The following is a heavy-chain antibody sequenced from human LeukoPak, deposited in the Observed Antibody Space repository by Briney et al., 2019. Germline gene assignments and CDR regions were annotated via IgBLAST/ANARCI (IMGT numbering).Heavy chain of an antibody. CDR2: INPNSGGT. CDR3: ARGSNALTSPLYFDY. V-gene: IGHV1-2*02. D-gene: IGHD4/OR15-4a*01. CDR1: GYTFTGYY. J-gene: IGHJ4*02. Sequence: GASVKVSCKASGYTFTGYYMHWVRQAPGQGLEWMGWINPNSGGTNYAQKFQGRVTMTRDTSISTACMELSRLRSDDTAVYYCARGSNALTSPLYFDYWGQGTLVTVSS.